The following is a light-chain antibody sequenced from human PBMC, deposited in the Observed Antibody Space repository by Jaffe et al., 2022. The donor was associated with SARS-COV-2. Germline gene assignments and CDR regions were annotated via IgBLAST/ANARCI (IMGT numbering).Light chain of an antibody. V-gene: IGKV1-5*03. CDR1: QSISSW. CDR2: KAS. J-gene: IGKJ2*01. Sequence: DVQMTQSPSTLSASVGDRVTITCRASQSISSWLAWYQQKPGKAPSLLIYKASSLKSGVPSRFSGSGFGTEFILTISSLQSDDFATYYCQQYKGYLYTFGQGTKLEIK. CDR3: QQYKGYLYT.